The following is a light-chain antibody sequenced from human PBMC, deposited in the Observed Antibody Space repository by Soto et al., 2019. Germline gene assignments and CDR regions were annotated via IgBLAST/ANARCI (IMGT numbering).Light chain of an antibody. Sequence: QSVLTQPASVSGSPGQSITISCAGPSSDVDDYNYVSWYQQHPGKAPKLMIYEVSNRPSGVSNRFSGSKSGNTASLTISGLQAEDEADYYCSSYTRSSTLYVFGTGTKVTVL. CDR2: EVS. CDR1: SSDVDDYNY. V-gene: IGLV2-14*01. CDR3: SSYTRSSTLYV. J-gene: IGLJ1*01.